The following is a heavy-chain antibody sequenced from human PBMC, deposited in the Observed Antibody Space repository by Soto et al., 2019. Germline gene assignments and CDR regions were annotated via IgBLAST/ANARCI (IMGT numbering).Heavy chain of an antibody. D-gene: IGHD3-16*01. V-gene: IGHV4-4*07. J-gene: IGHJ4*02. CDR3: ARDAPITFGGVHLFDY. CDR2: IYTSGST. CDR1: GGSISSYY. Sequence: PSETLSLTCTVSGGSISSYYWSRIRQPAGKGLEWIGRIYTSGSTNYNPSLKSRVTMSVDTSKNQFSLKLSSVTAADTAVYYCARDAPITFGGVHLFDYWGQGTLVTVSS.